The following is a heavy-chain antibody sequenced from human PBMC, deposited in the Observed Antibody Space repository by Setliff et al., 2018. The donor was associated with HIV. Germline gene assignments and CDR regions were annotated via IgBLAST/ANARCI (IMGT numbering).Heavy chain of an antibody. CDR3: AGRSSGYHYVVY. V-gene: IGHV3-33*01. D-gene: IGHD3-22*01. J-gene: IGHJ4*02. CDR1: GFTFSSYG. CDR2: IWYDGNNK. Sequence: SGGSLRLSCAASGFTFSSYGMHWVRQAPGKGLEWVAVIWYDGNNKYYADSVKGRFTISRDNSKNTLYLQMDSLRGEDTAVYYCAGRSSGYHYVVYWGQGTLVTVSS.